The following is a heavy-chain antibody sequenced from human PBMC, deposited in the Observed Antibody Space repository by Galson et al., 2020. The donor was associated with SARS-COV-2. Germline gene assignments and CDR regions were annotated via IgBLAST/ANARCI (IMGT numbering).Heavy chain of an antibody. CDR1: GFTFSNAW. CDR2: IKSKPDGGTT. J-gene: IGHJ3*02. CDR3: TTGFWAGYSSSLHAFDI. V-gene: IGHV3-15*01. Sequence: ETLSLTCAASGFTFSNAWMSWVRQAPGKGLEWVGRIKSKPDGGTTDYAAPVKGRFTISRDDSKNTLYLQMNSLKTEDTAVYYCTTGFWAGYSSSLHAFDIWGQGTMVTVSS. D-gene: IGHD6-13*01.